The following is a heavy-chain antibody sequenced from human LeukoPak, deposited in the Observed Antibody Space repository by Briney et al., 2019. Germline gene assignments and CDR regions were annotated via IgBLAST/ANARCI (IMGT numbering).Heavy chain of an antibody. CDR3: AREWRYGMDV. D-gene: IGHD1-26*01. J-gene: IGHJ6*02. V-gene: IGHV4-34*01. CDR2: INHSGST. CDR1: GGTFSGYY. Sequence: SETLSLTCAVYGGTFSGYYWSWIRQPPGKGLEWIGEINHSGSTNYNPSLKSRVTISVDTSKNQFSLKLSSVTAADAAVYYCAREWRYGMDVWGQGTTVTVSS.